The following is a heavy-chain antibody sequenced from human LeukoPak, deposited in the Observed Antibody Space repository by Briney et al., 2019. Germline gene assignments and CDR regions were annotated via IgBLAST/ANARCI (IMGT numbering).Heavy chain of an antibody. J-gene: IGHJ6*03. CDR1: GGSFSGYC. CDR2: INHSGST. D-gene: IGHD6-13*01. Sequence: SETLSLTCAVYGGSFSGYCWSWIRQPPGKGLEWIGEINHSGSTNYNPSLKSRVTISVDTSKNQFSLKLSSVTAVDTAVYYCARGGGSSWYYYYYMDVWGKGTTVTVS. V-gene: IGHV4-34*01. CDR3: ARGGGSSWYYYYYMDV.